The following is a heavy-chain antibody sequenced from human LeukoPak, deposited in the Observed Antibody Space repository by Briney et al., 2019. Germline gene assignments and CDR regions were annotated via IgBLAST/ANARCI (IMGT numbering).Heavy chain of an antibody. V-gene: IGHV4-39*01. CDR1: GGSISSTDYY. CDR2: IYYSGGT. D-gene: IGHD2/OR15-2a*01. CDR3: ATGDTFV. J-gene: IGHJ4*02. Sequence: PSETLSLTCTVSGGSISSTDYYWGWIRQPPGKGLEWIGSIYYSGGTYYNPSLKSRVTITLDTSKNQFSLKLSSVTAADTAVYFCATGDTFVWGQGTLVTVSS.